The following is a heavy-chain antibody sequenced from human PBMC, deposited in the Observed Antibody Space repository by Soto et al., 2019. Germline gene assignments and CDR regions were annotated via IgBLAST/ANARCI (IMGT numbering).Heavy chain of an antibody. CDR2: ISYDGSNK. J-gene: IGHJ5*02. D-gene: IGHD3-10*01. Sequence: GGSLILSCAASGFTFSSYAMHWVRQAPGKGLEWVAVISYDGSNKYYADSVKGRFTISRDNSKNTLYLQMNSLRAEDTAVYYCASDRRYGSGRSFSFDPWGQGTLVTVSS. CDR1: GFTFSSYA. CDR3: ASDRRYGSGRSFSFDP. V-gene: IGHV3-30-3*01.